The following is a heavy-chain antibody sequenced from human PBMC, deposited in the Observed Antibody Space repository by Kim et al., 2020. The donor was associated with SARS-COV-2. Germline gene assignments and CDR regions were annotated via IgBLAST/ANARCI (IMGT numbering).Heavy chain of an antibody. V-gene: IGHV3-74*01. J-gene: IGHJ4*02. CDR1: GFTFSSYW. CDR2: VNSDGSST. CDR3: ASLSTGYVWDKFDD. Sequence: GGSLRLSCVASGFTFSSYWMHWVRQDPGKGLLWVLRVNSDGSSTSYAASVKGRFTISRDNARNTLYLQMNSLRAKDTAVYYCASLSTGYVWDKFDDWGQGTRVIVSS. D-gene: IGHD3-16*01.